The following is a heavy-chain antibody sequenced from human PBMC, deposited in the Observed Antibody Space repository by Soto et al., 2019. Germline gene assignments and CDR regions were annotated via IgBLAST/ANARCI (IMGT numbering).Heavy chain of an antibody. D-gene: IGHD2-15*01. J-gene: IGHJ2*01. CDR2: IGPYNGNT. Sequence: QVQLVQSGAEVKKPGASVKVSCKASGYTFNNYGISWVRQAPGQGLEWMGWIGPYNGNTDHAQNSKGRVTMTTDPSTNTAYMEMRSLRSDDTALYYCARCYCSVGSCYTCWHFDLWGRGTLVTVSS. V-gene: IGHV1-18*01. CDR3: ARCYCSVGSCYTCWHFDL. CDR1: GYTFNNYG.